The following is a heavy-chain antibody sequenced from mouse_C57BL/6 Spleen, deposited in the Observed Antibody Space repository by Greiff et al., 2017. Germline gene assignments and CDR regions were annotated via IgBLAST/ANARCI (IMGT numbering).Heavy chain of an antibody. Sequence: LEESGPELVKPGASVKISCKASGYAFSSSWMNWVKQRPGKGLEWIGRIYPGDGDTNYNGKFKGKATLTADKSSSTAYMQLSSLTSEDSAVYFCASTGRLAWFAYWGQGTLVTVSA. V-gene: IGHV1-82*01. J-gene: IGHJ3*01. D-gene: IGHD1-1*01. CDR1: GYAFSSSW. CDR3: ASTGRLAWFAY. CDR2: IYPGDGDT.